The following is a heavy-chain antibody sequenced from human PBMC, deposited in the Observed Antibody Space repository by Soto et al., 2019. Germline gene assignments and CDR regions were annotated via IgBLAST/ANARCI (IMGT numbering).Heavy chain of an antibody. CDR2: IYWDDDK. Sequence: QITLKESGPTLVKPTQTLTLTCTFSGFSLSTSGVGVGWIRQPPGKALEWLALIYWDDDKRYSPSLKSRLTITKDTSKHQVVLTMTNMDPVDTATYYCAHSPSTVTGNWFDPWGQGTLVTVSS. CDR3: AHSPSTVTGNWFDP. J-gene: IGHJ5*02. D-gene: IGHD4-17*01. CDR1: GFSLSTSGVG. V-gene: IGHV2-5*02.